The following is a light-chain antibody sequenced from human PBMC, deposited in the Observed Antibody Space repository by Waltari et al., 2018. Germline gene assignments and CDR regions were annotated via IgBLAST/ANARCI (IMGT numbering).Light chain of an antibody. J-gene: IGLJ2*01. V-gene: IGLV6-57*03. CDR3: QSHDDNKAVI. Sequence: NFLLTQPHSVSESPGKTVTISCTRSSGAIATNYVQWYQPRPDSAPTTVIYADNLRPCGDLDRLSGSIDLCSNSASLTISGLETEDEADYYCQSHDDNKAVIFGGGTKLTVL. CDR1: SGAIATNY. CDR2: ADN.